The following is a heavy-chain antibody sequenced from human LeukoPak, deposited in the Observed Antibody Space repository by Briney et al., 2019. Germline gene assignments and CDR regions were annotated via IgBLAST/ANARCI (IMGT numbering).Heavy chain of an antibody. CDR1: GFTFDDYA. D-gene: IGHD6-19*01. CDR2: ISWNSGSI. V-gene: IGHV3-9*01. J-gene: IGHJ4*02. CDR3: AKDIMRTYSSGHFDY. Sequence: PGRSLRLSCAASGFTFDDYAMHRVRHAPGKGLEWVSGISWNSGSIGYADSVKGRFTISRDNAKNSLYLQMNSLRAEDTALYYCAKDIMRTYSSGHFDYWGQGTLVTVSS.